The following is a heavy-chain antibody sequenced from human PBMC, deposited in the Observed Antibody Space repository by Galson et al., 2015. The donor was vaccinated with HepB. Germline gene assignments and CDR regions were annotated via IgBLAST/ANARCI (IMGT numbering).Heavy chain of an antibody. Sequence: SLRLSCAASGFTFSSYSMNWVRQAPGKGLEWVSSISSSSSYIYYADSVKGRFTISRDNAKNSLYLQMNSLRAEDTAVYYCAREPPKGVVVPAATIPWGQGTLVTVSS. CDR3: AREPPKGVVVPAATIP. D-gene: IGHD2-2*01. CDR1: GFTFSSYS. V-gene: IGHV3-21*01. J-gene: IGHJ5*02. CDR2: ISSSSSYI.